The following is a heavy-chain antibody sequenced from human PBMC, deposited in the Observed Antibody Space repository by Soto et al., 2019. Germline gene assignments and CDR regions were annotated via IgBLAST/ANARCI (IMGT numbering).Heavy chain of an antibody. CDR1: GFTFSSYW. D-gene: IGHD1-1*01. J-gene: IGHJ4*02. CDR3: ARTGDGHHDFLDY. V-gene: IGHV3-7*01. CDR2: IDEDGSEY. Sequence: EVHLEESGGGLVHPGGSLRLSCAASGFTFSSYWMNWVRKAPGKGLEWVANIDEDGSEYNDAESVRGRFTISRDNAKNTLYLQMNSLRAADTAVYYCARTGDGHHDFLDYWGQGILVSVSS.